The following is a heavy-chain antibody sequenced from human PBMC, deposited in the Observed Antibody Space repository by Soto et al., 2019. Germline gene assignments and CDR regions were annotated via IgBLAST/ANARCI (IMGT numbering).Heavy chain of an antibody. CDR1: GGSISSGGYY. V-gene: IGHV4-31*03. CDR3: ARAVRGIIWNYVPMGFDY. CDR2: IYYSGST. D-gene: IGHD1-7*01. Sequence: QVQLQESGPGLVKPSQTLSLTCTVSGGSISSGGYYWSWIRQHPGKGLEWIGYIYYSGSTYYNPSLKSRVTISVDTSKNQFSLKLSSGTAPDTAVYYCARAVRGIIWNYVPMGFDYWGQGTLVTVSS. J-gene: IGHJ4*02.